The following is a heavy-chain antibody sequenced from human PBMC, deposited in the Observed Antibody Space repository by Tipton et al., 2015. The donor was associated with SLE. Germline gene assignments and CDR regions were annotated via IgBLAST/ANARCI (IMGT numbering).Heavy chain of an antibody. Sequence: TLSLTCTVSGGSISSHYWSWIRQPPGKGLEWIGYMYYTGSTDYNPSLKRRITMSLDTSNNQFSLRLSSVTAADTAVYYCATGKPGYGYAYYYGMDVWGQGTTVTVSS. CDR3: ATGKPGYGYAYYYGMDV. V-gene: IGHV4-59*11. CDR1: GGSISSHY. CDR2: MYYTGST. D-gene: IGHD5-18*01. J-gene: IGHJ6*02.